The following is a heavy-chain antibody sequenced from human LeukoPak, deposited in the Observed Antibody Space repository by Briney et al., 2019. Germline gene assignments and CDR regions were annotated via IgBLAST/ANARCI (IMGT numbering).Heavy chain of an antibody. Sequence: GGSLRLSCAASGFAFSSYNMNWVRQAPGKGLEWISYVGSSGSPTHYADSVGGRFTISRDNAKNSLYLQMNSLRDEDTAVYFCARRPYSDTSGRLSDVWGQGTTVTVSS. D-gene: IGHD3-22*01. CDR2: VGSSGSPT. CDR3: ARRPYSDTSGRLSDV. V-gene: IGHV3-48*02. J-gene: IGHJ6*02. CDR1: GFAFSSYN.